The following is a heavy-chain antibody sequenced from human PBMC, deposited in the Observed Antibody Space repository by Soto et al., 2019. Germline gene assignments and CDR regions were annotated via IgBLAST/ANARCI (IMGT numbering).Heavy chain of an antibody. CDR3: AREYGGGGGPNDAFDI. D-gene: IGHD2-21*01. CDR1: GGSISSYY. V-gene: IGHV4-59*01. Sequence: SETLSLTCTVSGGSISSYYWSWIRQPPGKGLEWIGYIYYSGSTNYNPSLKSRVTISVDTSKNQFSLKLSSVTPADTAVYYCAREYGGGGGPNDAFDIWGQGTMVTVSS. CDR2: IYYSGST. J-gene: IGHJ3*02.